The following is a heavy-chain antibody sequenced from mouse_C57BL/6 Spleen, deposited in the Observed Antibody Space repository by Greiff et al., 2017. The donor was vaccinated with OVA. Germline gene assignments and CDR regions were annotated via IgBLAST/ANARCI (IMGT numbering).Heavy chain of an antibody. D-gene: IGHD1-1*01. J-gene: IGHJ3*01. Sequence: QVQLQQPGAELVMPGASVKLSCKASGYTFTSYWMHWVKQRPGQGLEWIGEIDPSDSYTNYNQKFKGKSTLTVDKPSSTAYMQLSSLTSEDSAVYYCARDYYGSSYEGAWFAYWGQGTLVTVSA. V-gene: IGHV1-69*01. CDR3: ARDYYGSSYEGAWFAY. CDR1: GYTFTSYW. CDR2: IDPSDSYT.